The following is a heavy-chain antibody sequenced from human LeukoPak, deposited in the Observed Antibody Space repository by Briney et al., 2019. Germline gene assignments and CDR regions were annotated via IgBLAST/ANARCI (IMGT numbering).Heavy chain of an antibody. D-gene: IGHD3-22*01. CDR2: IIPIFGTA. V-gene: IGHV1-69*13. J-gene: IGHJ3*02. CDR1: GGTFSSYA. Sequence: ASVKVSCKASGGTFSSYAISWVRQASGQGLEWMGGIIPIFGTANYAQKFQGRVTITADESTSTAYMELSSLRSEDTAVYYCARDSGYYRAFDIWGQGTMVTVSS. CDR3: ARDSGYYRAFDI.